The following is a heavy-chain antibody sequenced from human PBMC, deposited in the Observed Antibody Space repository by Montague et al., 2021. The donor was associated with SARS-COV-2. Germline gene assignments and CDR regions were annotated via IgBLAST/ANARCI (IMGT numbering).Heavy chain of an antibody. Sequence: SETLSLTCTISGGSISSYLWSWIRQPPGKGLEWIGSIYYSGTTNYSPSLKSRVTISVDTSKNQFSLKLSSVTAADTAVYYCARVVRYYDFWSGYTEYYYYGMDVWGQGTTVTVSS. CDR2: IYYSGTT. J-gene: IGHJ6*02. D-gene: IGHD3-3*01. CDR3: ARVVRYYDFWSGYTEYYYYGMDV. V-gene: IGHV4-59*01. CDR1: GGSISSYL.